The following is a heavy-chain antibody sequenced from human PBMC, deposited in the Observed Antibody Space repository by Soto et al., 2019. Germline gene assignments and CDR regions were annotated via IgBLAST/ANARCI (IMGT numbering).Heavy chain of an antibody. J-gene: IGHJ4*01. CDR3: ARGGKVPGVWYFDY. CDR2: MNPDSGGT. Sequence: QFQLVQSGAEVKKPGASVKVSCKASGYTFTGYFIHWVRQAPGQGLEWMGWMNPDSGGTKYAQKFQGWVTMSRDTSSSTAYMELSRLTSDDTARYYCARGGKVPGVWYFDYWGLGTLVTVSS. CDR1: GYTFTGYF. D-gene: IGHD3-10*01. V-gene: IGHV1-2*04.